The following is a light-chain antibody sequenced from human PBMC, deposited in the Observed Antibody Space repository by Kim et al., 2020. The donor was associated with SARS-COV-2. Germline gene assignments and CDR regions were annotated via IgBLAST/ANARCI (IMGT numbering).Light chain of an antibody. CDR2: DVS. V-gene: IGLV2-14*04. CDR1: SSDIGGYNY. Sequence: GQSITISFTGTSSDIGGYNYVSWYQQHPGKAPKLMIYDVSKRSSGVSNRFSGSKSGNTASLTISGLQAEDEADYYCSSITSSSTGVFGGGTQLTVL. CDR3: SSITSSSTGV. J-gene: IGLJ2*01.